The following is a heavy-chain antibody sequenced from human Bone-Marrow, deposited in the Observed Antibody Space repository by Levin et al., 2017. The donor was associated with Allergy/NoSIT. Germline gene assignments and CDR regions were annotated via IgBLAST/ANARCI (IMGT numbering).Heavy chain of an antibody. Sequence: SETLSLTCTVSGGSISSHYWSWVRQTPGKGLEWIGFIYNNGMTKYNPSLKSRVTISKDSSKNQFSLKLTSVTAADTAVYYCARTTKVATLTGARDQGWRWGVDLLQQNDFYYYNMDVWGKGTTVTVSS. CDR2: IYNNGMT. CDR3: ARTTKVATLTGARDQGWRWGVDLLQQNDFYYYNMDV. J-gene: IGHJ6*03. V-gene: IGHV4-59*11. D-gene: IGHD1-14*01. CDR1: GGSISSHY.